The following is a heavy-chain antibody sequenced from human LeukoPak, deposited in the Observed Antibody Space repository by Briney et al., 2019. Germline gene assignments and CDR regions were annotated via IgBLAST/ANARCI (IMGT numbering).Heavy chain of an antibody. V-gene: IGHV4-34*01. CDR3: ARGTDDFWSGYTNTFDY. CDR2: INHSGSA. CDR1: GGSFSGYY. J-gene: IGHJ4*02. Sequence: SETLSLTCAVYGGSFSGYYWSWIRQPPGKGLEWIGEINHSGSAYYNPSLKSRVTISVDRSKNQFSLKLSSVTAADTAVYYCARGTDDFWSGYTNTFDYWGQGTLVTVSS. D-gene: IGHD3-3*01.